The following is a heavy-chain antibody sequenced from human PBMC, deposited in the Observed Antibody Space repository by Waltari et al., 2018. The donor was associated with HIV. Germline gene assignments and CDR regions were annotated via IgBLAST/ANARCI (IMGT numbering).Heavy chain of an antibody. CDR2: IYYSGGN. CDR3: ARRDLGIKYYFDY. CDR1: GGSISSSSYY. V-gene: IGHV4-39*01. D-gene: IGHD7-27*01. J-gene: IGHJ4*02. Sequence: QLQLQESGPGLVKPSETLSLTCTVSGGSISSSSYYWGWIRQPPGKGLGWIGSIYYSGGNCYNPSLKSRVTISVDTSKNQFSLKLSSVTAADTAVYYCARRDLGIKYYFDYWGQGTLVTVSS.